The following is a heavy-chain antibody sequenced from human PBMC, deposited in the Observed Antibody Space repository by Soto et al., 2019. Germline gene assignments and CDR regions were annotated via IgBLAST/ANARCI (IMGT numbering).Heavy chain of an antibody. V-gene: IGHV4-34*01. CDR3: ARVGIAARPTLADAFDI. CDR1: GGSFSGYY. D-gene: IGHD6-6*01. CDR2: INHSGST. J-gene: IGHJ3*02. Sequence: QVQLQQWGAGLLKPSETLSLTCAVYGGSFSGYYWSWIRQPPGNGLEWVGEINHSGSTSYNPYLKSRVSISVDTSKNQFSLKLSSVTAADTAVYYCARVGIAARPTLADAFDIWGQGTMVTVSS.